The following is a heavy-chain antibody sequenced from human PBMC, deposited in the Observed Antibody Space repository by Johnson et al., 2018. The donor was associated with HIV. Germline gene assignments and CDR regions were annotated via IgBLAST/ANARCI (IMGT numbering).Heavy chain of an antibody. V-gene: IGHV3-15*01. CDR3: TTAFTFTGAFDI. D-gene: IGHD3-16*01. J-gene: IGHJ3*02. CDR1: GFTFSNAW. Sequence: VQLVESGGGLVKPGGSLRLSCAASGFTFSNAWMSWVRQAPGKGLEWVGRIKSKTDGGTTDYATPVKGRFTISRDDSKNTLYLQMNSLKTEDTAVYYCTTAFTFTGAFDIWGQGTMVTVSS. CDR2: IKSKTDGGTT.